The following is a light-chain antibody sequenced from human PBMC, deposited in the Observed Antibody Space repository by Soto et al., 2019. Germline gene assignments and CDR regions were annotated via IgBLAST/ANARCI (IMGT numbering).Light chain of an antibody. J-gene: IGKJ5*01. CDR3: QHYGNSPPYT. CDR2: DAS. CDR1: QSVSSN. Sequence: EIVLTQSPATLSVSPGERATLSCRASQSVSSNLAWYQQKPGQAPRLLIYDASNRATGIPARFSGSGSGTDFTLTISRLEPEDFAVYYCQHYGNSPPYTFGQGTRLEIK. V-gene: IGKV3-11*01.